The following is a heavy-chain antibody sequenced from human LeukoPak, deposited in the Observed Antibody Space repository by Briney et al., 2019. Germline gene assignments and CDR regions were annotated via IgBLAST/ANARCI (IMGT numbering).Heavy chain of an antibody. CDR1: GFTFSSYA. CDR3: AKERQAGDYFTSDH. V-gene: IGHV3-23*01. D-gene: IGHD4-17*01. J-gene: IGHJ4*02. Sequence: GGSLRLSCAASGFTFSSYAMSWVRQAPGKGLEWVSAISGSSPATYYSGSVKGRFTISRDNSKNTLYLQMNSLRAEDTAVYYCAKERQAGDYFTSDHWGQGTLVTVSS. CDR2: ISGSSPAT.